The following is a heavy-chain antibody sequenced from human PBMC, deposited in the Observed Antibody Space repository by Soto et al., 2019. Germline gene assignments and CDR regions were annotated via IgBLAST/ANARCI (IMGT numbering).Heavy chain of an antibody. CDR1: GFSFSDYE. V-gene: IGHV3-48*03. Sequence: EVPLVESGGGLAQPGGSLRLSCVASGFSFSDYEMNWVRQAPGKGLEWVAYISSGGSTTHYADSVRGRFTVSRDNARKSLYLQMNTLSVGDTALYYCARDRAAGGYWGQGTLVTVSS. CDR2: ISSGGSTT. CDR3: ARDRAAGGY. J-gene: IGHJ4*02. D-gene: IGHD6-13*01.